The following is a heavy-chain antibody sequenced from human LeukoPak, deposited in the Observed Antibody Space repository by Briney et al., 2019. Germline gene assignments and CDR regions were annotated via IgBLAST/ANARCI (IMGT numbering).Heavy chain of an antibody. D-gene: IGHD6-13*01. J-gene: IGHJ6*04. CDR3: AAAAGQLDV. CDR2: LNHSGST. CDR1: GGSFSGYY. V-gene: IGHV4-34*01. Sequence: PSETLSLTCAVYGGSFSGYYWSWIRQPPGKGLEWIGELNHSGSTNYNPSLKSRVTISVDTSKNQFSLKLSSVTAADMAVYYCAAAAGQLDVWGKGTTVTVSS.